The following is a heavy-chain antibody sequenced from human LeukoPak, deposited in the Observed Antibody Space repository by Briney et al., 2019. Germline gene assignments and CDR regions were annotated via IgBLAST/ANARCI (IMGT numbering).Heavy chain of an antibody. J-gene: IGHJ4*02. CDR1: GYTFTGYY. V-gene: IGHV1-2*02. CDR2: INPNSSVT. Sequence: GASVKVSCKTSGYTFTGYYMHWVRQAPGQGLEWMGWINPNSSVTNYAQRFQGRVTMTRDTSISAAYMELRWLTSDDTAVYYCARERGGNSPFDSWGQGTLVTVSS. CDR3: ARERGGNSPFDS. D-gene: IGHD4-23*01.